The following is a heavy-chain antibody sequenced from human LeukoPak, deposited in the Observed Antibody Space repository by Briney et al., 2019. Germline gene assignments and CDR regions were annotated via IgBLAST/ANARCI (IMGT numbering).Heavy chain of an antibody. CDR2: MYYSGST. CDR1: GGSISSSSYY. CDR3: ASKSTAWTIDY. V-gene: IGHV4-39*01. Sequence: NTSETLSLTCTVSGGSISSSSYYWGWLRQTPGKGLEWIGTMYYSGSTNYNPSLKSRVTLSIDTPKNQFSLRLSSVTAADTAVYYCASKSTAWTIDYWGQGTLVTVSS. D-gene: IGHD3/OR15-3a*01. J-gene: IGHJ4*02.